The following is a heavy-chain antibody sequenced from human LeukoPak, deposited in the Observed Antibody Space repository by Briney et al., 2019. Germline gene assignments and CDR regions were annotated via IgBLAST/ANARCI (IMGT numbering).Heavy chain of an antibody. J-gene: IGHJ4*02. Sequence: PGGSLRLSCAASGFTFSSYGMHWVRQAPGKGLGWVAFIRYDGSNKYYADSVKGRFTISRENSKNTLYLQMNSLRAEDTAVYYCAKEGYCSGGSCYVFDYWGQGTLVTVSS. V-gene: IGHV3-30*02. CDR2: IRYDGSNK. CDR3: AKEGYCSGGSCYVFDY. CDR1: GFTFSSYG. D-gene: IGHD2-15*01.